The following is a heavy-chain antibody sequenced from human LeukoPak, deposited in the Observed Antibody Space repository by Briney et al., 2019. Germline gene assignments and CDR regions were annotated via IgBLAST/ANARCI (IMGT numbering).Heavy chain of an antibody. J-gene: IGHJ4*02. CDR3: ARGEATTTADFDY. CDR1: GFTFSSYA. V-gene: IGHV3-30-3*01. CDR2: ISYDGSNK. D-gene: IGHD4-17*01. Sequence: GRSLRLSCAASGFTFSSYAMHWVRQAPGKGLEWVAVISYDGSNKYYADSVKGRFTISRDNSKNTLYLQMNSLRAEDTAVYYCARGEATTTADFDYWGQGTLVTVSS.